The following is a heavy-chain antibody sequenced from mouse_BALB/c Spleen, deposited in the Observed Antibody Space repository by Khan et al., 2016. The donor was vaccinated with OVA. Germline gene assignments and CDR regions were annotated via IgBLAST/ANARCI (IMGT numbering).Heavy chain of an antibody. CDR3: ARIYGGDFDY. J-gene: IGHJ2*01. Sequence: VQLQESGPGLVKPSQSLSLTCTVTGYSITSDYAWNWIRQFPENKLEWMGYISYSGNIHYNPSLKSRISITRDTSKNQFFLQLNSVTTEDTATYYCARIYGGDFDYWGQGTTLTVSS. CDR2: ISYSGNI. V-gene: IGHV3-2*02. CDR1: GYSITSDYA. D-gene: IGHD1-1*01.